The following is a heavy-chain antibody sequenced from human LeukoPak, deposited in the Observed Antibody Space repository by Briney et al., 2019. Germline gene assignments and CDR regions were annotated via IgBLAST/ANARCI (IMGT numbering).Heavy chain of an antibody. V-gene: IGHV3-23*01. J-gene: IGHJ4*02. D-gene: IGHD2-21*02. CDR2: ISGSAART. Sequence: GGSLRLSCAASGFTFSTYGMTWVRQAPGRGLEWVSAISGSAARTFYADSVKGRFTISRDNSKNTLYLQMNSLRAEDTAVYYCAKVRRGGDCSTAGYWGQGTLVTVSS. CDR1: GFTFSTYG. CDR3: AKVRRGGDCSTAGY.